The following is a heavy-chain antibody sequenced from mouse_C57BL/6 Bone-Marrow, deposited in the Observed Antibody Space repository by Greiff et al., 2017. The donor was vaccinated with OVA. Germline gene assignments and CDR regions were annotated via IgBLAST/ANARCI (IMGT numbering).Heavy chain of an antibody. CDR2: ISDGGSYT. CDR1: GFTFSSYA. J-gene: IGHJ1*03. CDR3: ARDGGLLRGWFDY. V-gene: IGHV5-4*01. Sequence: DVQLVESGGGLVKPGGSLKLSCAASGFTFSSYAMSWVRQTPEKRLEWVATISDGGSYTYYPDNVKGRFPISRDNAKNNLYLQMNHLRSEDTAMYYCARDGGLLRGWFDYWGTGITVTVSA. D-gene: IGHD2-3*01.